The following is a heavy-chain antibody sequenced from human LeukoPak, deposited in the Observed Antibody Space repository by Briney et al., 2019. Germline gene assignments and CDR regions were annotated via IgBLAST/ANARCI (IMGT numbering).Heavy chain of an antibody. J-gene: IGHJ4*02. Sequence: GGSLRLSCAASGFTFSSYGMHWVRQAPGKGLEWVAVIWYDGSNKYYADSVKGRFTISRDNSKNTLYLQMNSLRAEDTAVYYCARDGYGVFRGGYFDDWGQGTLVTASS. CDR1: GFTFSSYG. D-gene: IGHD4-17*01. V-gene: IGHV3-33*01. CDR2: IWYDGSNK. CDR3: ARDGYGVFRGGYFDD.